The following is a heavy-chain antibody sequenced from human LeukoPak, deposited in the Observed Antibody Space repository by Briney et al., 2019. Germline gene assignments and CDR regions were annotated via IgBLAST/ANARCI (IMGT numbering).Heavy chain of an antibody. CDR3: ARDKATTVTNYGMDV. CDR1: GGSISSYY. Sequence: SETLSLTCTVSGGSISSYYWSWIRQPPGKGLEWIGYIYYSGSTNYNPSLKSRVTISVDTSKNQFSLKLSSVTAADTAVYYCARDKATTVTNYGMDVWGKGTTVTVSS. J-gene: IGHJ6*04. V-gene: IGHV4-59*01. D-gene: IGHD4-17*01. CDR2: IYYSGST.